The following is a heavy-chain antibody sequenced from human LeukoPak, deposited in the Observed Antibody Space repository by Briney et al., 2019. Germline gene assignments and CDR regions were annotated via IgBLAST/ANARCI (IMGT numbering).Heavy chain of an antibody. J-gene: IGHJ6*02. Sequence: SETLSLTCAVYGGSFSGYYWSWIRQPPGKGLEWIGYIYYSGSTYYNPSLKSRVIISVDTSKNQFSLKLSSVTAADTAVYYCARDISEGYGMDVWGQGTTVTVSS. D-gene: IGHD3-9*01. CDR2: IYYSGST. CDR3: ARDISEGYGMDV. CDR1: GGSFSGYY. V-gene: IGHV4-30-4*08.